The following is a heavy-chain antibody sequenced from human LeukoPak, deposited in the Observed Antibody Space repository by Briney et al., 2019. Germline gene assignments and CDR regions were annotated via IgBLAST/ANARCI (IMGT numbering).Heavy chain of an antibody. D-gene: IGHD1-26*01. Sequence: PSETLSLTCTVSGGSISSYYWSWIRQPAGKGLEWIGRIYTTGTTNYSPSLKSRVTISIDTSKSHFSLRLTSVTAADTAIYYCARDAGSYVSYMDVWGKGTAVTVSS. CDR1: GGSISSYY. CDR3: ARDAGSYVSYMDV. J-gene: IGHJ6*03. CDR2: IYTTGTT. V-gene: IGHV4-4*07.